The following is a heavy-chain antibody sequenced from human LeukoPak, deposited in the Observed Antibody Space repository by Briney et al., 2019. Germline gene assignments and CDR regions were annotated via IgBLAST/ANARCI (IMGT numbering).Heavy chain of an antibody. J-gene: IGHJ4*02. CDR1: EYSFATYW. Sequence: LEESLKISCKGSEYSFATYWIGWVRQMPGQGLEWMGIIIPGDSDTRYSPSFQGQVTISADKSISTAYLQWSSLKASDTAIYYCASEYCSGGNCYFDYWGQGTLVTVSS. CDR2: IIPGDSDT. D-gene: IGHD2-15*01. V-gene: IGHV5-51*01. CDR3: ASEYCSGGNCYFDY.